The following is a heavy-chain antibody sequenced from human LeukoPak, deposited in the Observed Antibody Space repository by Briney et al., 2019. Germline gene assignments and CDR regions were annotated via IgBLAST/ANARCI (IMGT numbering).Heavy chain of an antibody. CDR1: GFSFSTYS. CDR3: ARDYVFAFDY. CDR2: ISHSGGAE. D-gene: IGHD3-10*02. V-gene: IGHV3-48*01. J-gene: IGHJ4*02. Sequence: GGSLRPSCAASGFSFSTYSMNWVRQAPGKGLEWISYISHSGGAEHYTDSVKGRFTISRDNAKNALYLQMNGLRAEDTAVYFCARDYVFAFDYWSQGTRVTVSS.